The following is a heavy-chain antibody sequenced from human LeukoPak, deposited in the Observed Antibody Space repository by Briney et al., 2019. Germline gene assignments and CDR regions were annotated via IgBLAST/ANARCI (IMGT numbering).Heavy chain of an antibody. CDR3: AREVSSSWYVDI. Sequence: GGSLRLSCAASGFTFSSYSMNWVRQAPGKGLEWVSSISSSSSYIYYADSVKGRFTISRDNAKNSLYLQMNSLRAKDTAVYYCAREVSSSWYVDIWGQGTMVTVSS. J-gene: IGHJ3*02. V-gene: IGHV3-21*01. CDR2: ISSSSSYI. D-gene: IGHD6-13*01. CDR1: GFTFSSYS.